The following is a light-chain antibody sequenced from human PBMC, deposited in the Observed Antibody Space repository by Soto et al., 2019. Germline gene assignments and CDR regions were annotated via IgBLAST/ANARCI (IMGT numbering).Light chain of an antibody. CDR2: TTS. CDR3: QQSYTTPPA. V-gene: IGKV1-39*01. Sequence: DIQMTQSPSSLSASVGDRVTITCRASQSVRIYLNWYQQKPGKAAKLLIYTTSSVQSEVPSRFSGSGSGTDFNLTISSLQPEDFGTYYCQQSYTTPPAFGQGTKVEVK. CDR1: QSVRIY. J-gene: IGKJ1*01.